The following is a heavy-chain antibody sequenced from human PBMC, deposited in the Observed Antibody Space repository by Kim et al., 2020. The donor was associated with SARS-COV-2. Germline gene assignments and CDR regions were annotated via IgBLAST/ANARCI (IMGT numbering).Heavy chain of an antibody. J-gene: IGHJ5*02. Sequence: SVKVSCKASGGTFSSYAISWVRQAPGQGLEWMGRIIPILGIANYAQKFQGRVTITADKSTSTAYMELSSLRSEDTAVYYCARAPKSSDYDFWSGPDWFDPWGQGTLVTVSS. CDR2: IIPILGIA. CDR1: GGTFSSYA. V-gene: IGHV1-69*04. D-gene: IGHD3-3*01. CDR3: ARAPKSSDYDFWSGPDWFDP.